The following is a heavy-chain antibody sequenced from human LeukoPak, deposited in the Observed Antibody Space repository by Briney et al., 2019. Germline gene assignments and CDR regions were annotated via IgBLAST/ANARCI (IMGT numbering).Heavy chain of an antibody. CDR3: ARDYPGSSWPIDY. V-gene: IGHV1-2*02. CDR1: GYTFTGYY. D-gene: IGHD6-13*01. Sequence: ASVKVSCKASGYTFTGYYMHWVRRAPGQGLEWMGWINPNSGGTNYAQKFQGKVTMTRDTSISTAYMELSRLRSDDTAVYYCARDYPGSSWPIDYWGQGTLVTVSS. J-gene: IGHJ4*02. CDR2: INPNSGGT.